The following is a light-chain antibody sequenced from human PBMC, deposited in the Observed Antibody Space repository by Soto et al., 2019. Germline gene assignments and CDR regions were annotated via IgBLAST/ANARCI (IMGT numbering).Light chain of an antibody. CDR3: SSYAGSSNV. CDR1: SSDVGGYNY. V-gene: IGLV2-8*01. Sequence: QSALTQPPSASGSPGQSVAISCAGTSSDVGGYNYVSWYQQHPGKAPKLMIYEVNKRPSGVPDRLYGSKSGNTASMTVSGLQAEEEDDYYCSSYAGSSNVFGTGPKVTVL. CDR2: EVN. J-gene: IGLJ1*01.